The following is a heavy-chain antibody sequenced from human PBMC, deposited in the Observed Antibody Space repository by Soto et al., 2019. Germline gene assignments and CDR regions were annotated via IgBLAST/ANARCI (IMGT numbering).Heavy chain of an antibody. CDR2: INHSGST. V-gene: IGHV4-34*01. J-gene: IGHJ4*02. D-gene: IGHD6-13*01. CDR3: ATGRPLPAAGLYYLDY. Sequence: SETLSLTCAVYGGSFSGYYWSWIRQPPGKGLEWIGEINHSGSTNYNPSLKSRVTISVDTSKNQFSLKLSSVTAADTAVYYCATGRPLPAAGLYYLDYWGQGTLVTVSS. CDR1: GGSFSGYY.